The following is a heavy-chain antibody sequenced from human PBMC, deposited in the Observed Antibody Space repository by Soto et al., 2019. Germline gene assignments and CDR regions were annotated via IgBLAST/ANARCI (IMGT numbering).Heavy chain of an antibody. CDR1: GYVFTGYY. J-gene: IGHJ4*02. D-gene: IGHD3-22*01. V-gene: IGHV1-2*02. Sequence: ASVKVTCKTSGYVFTGYYLHWVRQAPGQGLEWMGWINCRSGGTTYTQKFQGRVTLTMDTSTSTAYMELSSLISDDTALYYCMRGASARDSSGYPYYFDPWGQGTLVTVSS. CDR3: MRGASARDSSGYPYYFDP. CDR2: INCRSGGT.